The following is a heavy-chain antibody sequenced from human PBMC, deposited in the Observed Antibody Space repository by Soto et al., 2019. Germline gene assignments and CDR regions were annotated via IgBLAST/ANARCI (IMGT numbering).Heavy chain of an antibody. CDR2: IWAYGRYS. V-gene: IGHV3-33*01. Sequence: QVQLVESGGGVVQPGGSLRLSCAASGLTFSSYGMHWVRQAPGKGLEWVAVIWAYGRYSQSADSMRGRFTSTRTNSKNPLYLQMNSLSPDYTAVYYCATGGGSSPFDYWGQGTLVTVSS. J-gene: IGHJ4*02. CDR1: GLTFSSYG. D-gene: IGHD6-6*01. CDR3: ATGGGSSPFDY.